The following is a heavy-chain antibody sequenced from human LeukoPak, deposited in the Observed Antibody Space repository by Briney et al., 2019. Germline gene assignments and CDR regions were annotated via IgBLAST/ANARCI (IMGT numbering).Heavy chain of an antibody. J-gene: IGHJ3*02. CDR3: AQGGIVEGQSAFDI. D-gene: IGHD1-26*01. CDR2: ICSGSSSI. Sequence: GGCLRLSCAASGFTFSTYSMNWVRQAPGKGLEWVSYICSGSSSISYADSVKGRFTISRDNAKNSLYLHMNSLRDEDTAVYYCAQGGIVEGQSAFDIWGQGTMVTVSS. V-gene: IGHV3-48*02. CDR1: GFTFSTYS.